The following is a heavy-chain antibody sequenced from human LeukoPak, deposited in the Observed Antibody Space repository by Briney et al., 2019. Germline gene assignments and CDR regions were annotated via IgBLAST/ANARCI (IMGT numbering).Heavy chain of an antibody. V-gene: IGHV3-30*04. CDR3: ARLTSGWSRYYYYGMDV. CDR2: LSYDGSNK. Sequence: GSPLSPSFAPPDFTSISYAMHWFRQAQAKGLSWLEVLSYDGSNKYYADSVKGRFTISRDNSKNTLYLQMNSLRAEDTAVYYCARLTSGWSRYYYYGMDVWGQGTTVTVSS. J-gene: IGHJ6*02. D-gene: IGHD6-19*01. CDR1: DFTSISYA.